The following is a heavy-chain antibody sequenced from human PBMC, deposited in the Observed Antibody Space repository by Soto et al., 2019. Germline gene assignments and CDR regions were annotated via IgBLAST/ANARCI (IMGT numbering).Heavy chain of an antibody. Sequence: GGSLRLSCAAPGFTFSSYSMNWVRQAPGKGLEWVSSISSSSSYIYYADSVKGRFTISGDNAKNSLYLQMNSLRAEDTAVYYCARDRLGCLEPYNVCSFDIWGQGTMVTVSS. CDR2: ISSSSSYI. V-gene: IGHV3-21*01. CDR3: ARDRLGCLEPYNVCSFDI. J-gene: IGHJ3*02. D-gene: IGHD1-1*01. CDR1: GFTFSSYS.